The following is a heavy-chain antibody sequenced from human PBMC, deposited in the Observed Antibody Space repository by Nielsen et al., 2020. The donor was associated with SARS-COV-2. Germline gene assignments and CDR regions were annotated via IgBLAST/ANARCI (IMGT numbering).Heavy chain of an antibody. CDR1: GGSITSSGYY. V-gene: IGHV4-39*01. CDR2: IYHSGSA. CDR3: ARQPYSAYQLDV. J-gene: IGHJ4*02. Sequence: SETLSLTFTVSGGSITSSGYYWGWIRQPPGKGLEWIGSIYHSGSAYYTPSLKNRVTMSVDTSKNQFSLKLCSVTAADTAVYYCARQPYSAYQLDVWGQGTLVAVS. D-gene: IGHD5-12*01.